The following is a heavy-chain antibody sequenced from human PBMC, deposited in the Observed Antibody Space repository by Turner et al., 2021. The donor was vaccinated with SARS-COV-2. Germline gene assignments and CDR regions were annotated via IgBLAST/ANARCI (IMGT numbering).Heavy chain of an antibody. J-gene: IGHJ4*02. Sequence: VQLQGSGPGLVKPSETLSPPRTVSGGSISDYYWNWIRQPPGKGLEWIGYIYYSGSTNYNPSLKSRVTISVDTSKNQFSLKLSSVTAADTAVYYCARGLYFDWLPDYWGQGTLVTVSS. CDR2: IYYSGST. V-gene: IGHV4-59*01. CDR3: ARGLYFDWLPDY. D-gene: IGHD3-9*01. CDR1: GGSISDYY.